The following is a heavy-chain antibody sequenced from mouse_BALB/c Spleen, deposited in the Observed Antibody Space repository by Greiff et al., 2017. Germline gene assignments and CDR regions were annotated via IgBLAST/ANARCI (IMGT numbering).Heavy chain of an antibody. CDR3: TRAYDGSPFAY. J-gene: IGHJ3*01. D-gene: IGHD2-3*01. Sequence: VHLVESGAELVRPGASVTLSCKASGYTFTDYEMHWVKQTPVHGLEWIGAIDPETGGTAYNQKFKGKATLTADKSSSTAYMELRSLTSEDSAVYYCTRAYDGSPFAYWGQGTLVTVSA. CDR2: IDPETGGT. CDR1: GYTFTDYE. V-gene: IGHV1-15*01.